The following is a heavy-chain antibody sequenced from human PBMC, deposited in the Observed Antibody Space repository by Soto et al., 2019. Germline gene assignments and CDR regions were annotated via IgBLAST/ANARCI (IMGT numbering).Heavy chain of an antibody. D-gene: IGHD1-26*01. J-gene: IGHJ4*02. CDR1: GGSISSYY. CDR2: IYYSGST. Sequence: SETLSLTCTVSGGSISSYYWSWIRQPPGKGLEWIGYIYYSGSTNYNPSLKSRVTISVDTSKNQFSLKLSSVTAADTAVYYCARYRGSYFYFDYWGQGTLVTVSS. CDR3: ARYRGSYFYFDY. V-gene: IGHV4-59*01.